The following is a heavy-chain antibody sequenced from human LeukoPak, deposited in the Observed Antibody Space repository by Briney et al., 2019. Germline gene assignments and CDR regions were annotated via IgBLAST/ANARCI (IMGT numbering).Heavy chain of an antibody. CDR3: ARGGYDYVWGSYRINNWFDP. V-gene: IGHV4-59*01. CDR2: IYYSGST. D-gene: IGHD3-16*01. CDR1: GGSISSYY. J-gene: IGHJ5*02. Sequence: SETLSLTCTVSGGSISSYYWSWIRQSPGKGLEWIGYIYYSGSTKYNPSLKSRVTISVDTSQNQFSLKLSSVTAADTAVYYCARGGYDYVWGSYRINNWFDPWGQGTLVTVSS.